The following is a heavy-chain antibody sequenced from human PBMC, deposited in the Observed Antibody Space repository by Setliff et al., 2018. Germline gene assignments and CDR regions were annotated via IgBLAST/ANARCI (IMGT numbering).Heavy chain of an antibody. CDR3: ARQAIFGSDAFDI. CDR2: IFPGDSDT. D-gene: IGHD3-3*01. V-gene: IGHV5-51*01. CDR1: GYSFTSYW. J-gene: IGHJ3*02. Sequence: GESLKISCKGSGYSFTSYWIGWVRQMPGKGLEWMGIIFPGDSDTRYSPAFQGQVTISADKSISTAYLQWRSLKASDTAMYYCARQAIFGSDAFDIWGQGTMVTVSS.